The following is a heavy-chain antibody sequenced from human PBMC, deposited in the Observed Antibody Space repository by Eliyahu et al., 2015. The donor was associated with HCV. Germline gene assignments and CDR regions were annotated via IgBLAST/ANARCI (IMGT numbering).Heavy chain of an antibody. J-gene: IGHJ5*02. V-gene: IGHV4-59*01. CDR2: IHYSGST. CDR1: GGSITTYY. D-gene: IGHD6-19*01. Sequence: QVQLQESGPGLVKPSETLSLXCTXSGGSITTYYWSWXRQPPGKGLEWIGXIHYSGSTXYXPSLKSRVTIXVDTSKNQFSLNLTSVTAADTAMYYCASGGGGIAVTGTGGWFDPWGQGTLVTVSS. CDR3: ASGGGGIAVTGTGGWFDP.